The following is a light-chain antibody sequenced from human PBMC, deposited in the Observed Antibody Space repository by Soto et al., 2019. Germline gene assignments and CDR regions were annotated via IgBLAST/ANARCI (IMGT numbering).Light chain of an antibody. Sequence: EIVLTQTPGTLSLSPGERATLSCRASQSVSSNYLAWYQQKPGQAPRLLIYGASSRATGIPDRLSGSGSGTDFTLTISRLEPEDFAVYYCPEYGSSPGTFGQGTKVEIK. CDR1: QSVSSNY. CDR3: PEYGSSPGT. CDR2: GAS. V-gene: IGKV3-20*01. J-gene: IGKJ1*01.